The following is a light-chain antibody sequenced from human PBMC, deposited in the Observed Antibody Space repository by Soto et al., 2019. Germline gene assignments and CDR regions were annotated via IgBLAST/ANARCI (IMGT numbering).Light chain of an antibody. CDR3: QQYGSSPPT. Sequence: EIVLTQSPGTLSLSPGERATLSCRASQSVSTNYLAWYQRKRGQAPRLLIYGASSRATDIPNMISGGGSGTDFTITITRLKAEDFAVYYCQQYGSSPPTFGQGTKVEIK. J-gene: IGKJ1*01. CDR1: QSVSTNY. CDR2: GAS. V-gene: IGKV3-20*01.